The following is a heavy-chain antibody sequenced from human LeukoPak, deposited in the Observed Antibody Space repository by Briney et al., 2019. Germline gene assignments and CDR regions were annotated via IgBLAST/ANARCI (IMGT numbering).Heavy chain of an antibody. CDR2: INPNSGGT. Sequence: ASVKVSCKASGYTFTGYYMHWVRQAPGQGLEWMGWINPNSGGTNDAQKFQGRVTMTRDTSISTAYMELSRLRSDDTAVYYCATGRYCTNGVCSYLLAYWGQGTLVTVSS. CDR3: ATGRYCTNGVCSYLLAY. D-gene: IGHD2-8*01. CDR1: GYTFTGYY. J-gene: IGHJ4*02. V-gene: IGHV1-2*02.